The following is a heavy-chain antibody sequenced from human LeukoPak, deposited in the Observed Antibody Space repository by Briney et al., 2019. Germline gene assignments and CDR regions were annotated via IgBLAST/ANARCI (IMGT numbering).Heavy chain of an antibody. Sequence: GGSLRLSCAASGFTFSSYGMHWVRQAPGKGLEWVTVIWYDGSNKYYADSVKGRFTISRDNSKNTLYLQMNSLRAEDTAVYYCARAGDYDTSGYYFDYWVQGTLVTVSS. V-gene: IGHV3-33*01. D-gene: IGHD3-22*01. J-gene: IGHJ4*02. CDR1: GFTFSSYG. CDR3: ARAGDYDTSGYYFDY. CDR2: IWYDGSNK.